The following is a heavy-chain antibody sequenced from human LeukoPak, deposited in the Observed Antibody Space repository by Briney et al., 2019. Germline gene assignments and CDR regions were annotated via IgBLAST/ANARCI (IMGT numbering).Heavy chain of an antibody. J-gene: IGHJ4*02. CDR2: IASDGNNK. CDR1: GFTFSHYD. V-gene: IGHV3-30*03. D-gene: IGHD3-10*01. Sequence: GGSLRVFCAASGFTFSHYDIHWVRQAPGKGLEWVAVIASDGNNKYYADSVRGRFTISRDSSKMTLHLQMNSLRADDTAVYYCARDKGSRITIVRGLLGYWGQGTLVTVSS. CDR3: ARDKGSRITIVRGLLGY.